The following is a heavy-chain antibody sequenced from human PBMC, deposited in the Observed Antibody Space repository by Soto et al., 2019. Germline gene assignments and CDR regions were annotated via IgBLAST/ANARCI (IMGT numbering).Heavy chain of an antibody. D-gene: IGHD3-10*01. J-gene: IGHJ6*02. V-gene: IGHV4-61*01. CDR1: GGSVSNISDY. CDR3: ARGVGFGYYYYHMDL. CDR2: IYYSGSA. Sequence: QVQLQESGPGLVKPSETLSLTCTVSGGSVSNISDYWSWVRQPPGKGLEWIGYIYYSGSADYNPSLGSRVTISLDTSKNRFSLKLSSVTTADTAVYYCARGVGFGYYYYHMDLWGQGTTVTVSS.